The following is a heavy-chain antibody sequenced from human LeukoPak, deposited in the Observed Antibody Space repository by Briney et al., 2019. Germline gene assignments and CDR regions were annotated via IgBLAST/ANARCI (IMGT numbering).Heavy chain of an antibody. Sequence: PGGSLRLSCAASGFTFSSYAMSWVRQAPGKGLEWVSGISGSGGSTHYADSVKGRFTISRDNSKNMLYLQMNSLGAEDTAVYYCAKDRGMAVAPYYFDYWGQGTLVTVSS. J-gene: IGHJ4*02. V-gene: IGHV3-23*01. D-gene: IGHD2-15*01. CDR3: AKDRGMAVAPYYFDY. CDR2: ISGSGGST. CDR1: GFTFSSYA.